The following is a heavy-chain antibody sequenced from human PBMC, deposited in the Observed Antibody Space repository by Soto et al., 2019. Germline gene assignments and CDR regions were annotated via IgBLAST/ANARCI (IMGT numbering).Heavy chain of an antibody. J-gene: IGHJ4*02. CDR2: IGYDGSDK. V-gene: IGHV3-33*01. Sequence: GGSLRLSCAVSGFTFSNYGMHWVRQAPGKGLEWVAVIGYDGSDKDYADSVKGRFTISRDNSKNTLYVQMNSVRVEDTAVYYCARDIDSTFDYWGQGTLVTVSS. CDR1: GFTFSNYG. CDR3: ARDIDSTFDY. D-gene: IGHD2-15*01.